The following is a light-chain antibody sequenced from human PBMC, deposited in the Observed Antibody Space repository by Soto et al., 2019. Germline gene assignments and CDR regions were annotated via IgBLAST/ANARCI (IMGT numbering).Light chain of an antibody. J-gene: IGKJ1*01. Sequence: DIQMTQYPSTLSESVGDRVNITCRASQGTSSWLAWYQQQPGKAPKLLIYDASSLESGDASRFSGSGSGTDVTLTISGLHPDDFATYYGQQYNSYSERTFGQGTKVEVK. V-gene: IGKV1-5*01. CDR3: QQYNSYSERT. CDR2: DAS. CDR1: QGTSSW.